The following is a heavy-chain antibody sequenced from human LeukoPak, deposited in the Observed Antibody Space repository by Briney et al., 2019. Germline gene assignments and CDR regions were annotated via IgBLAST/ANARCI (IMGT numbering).Heavy chain of an antibody. Sequence: SETLSLTCTVSGGSISSSSYYWGWIRQPPGKGLEWIGSIYYSGSTYYTPSLKSRVTISVDTSKNQFSLKLSSVTAADTAVYYCARMVGATSSAWGQGTLVTVSS. CDR1: GGSISSSSYY. D-gene: IGHD1-26*01. V-gene: IGHV4-39*01. CDR3: ARMVGATSSA. J-gene: IGHJ5*02. CDR2: IYYSGST.